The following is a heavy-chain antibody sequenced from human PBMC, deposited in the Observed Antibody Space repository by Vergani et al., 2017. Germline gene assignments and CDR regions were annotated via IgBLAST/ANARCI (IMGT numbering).Heavy chain of an antibody. CDR3: ATDRGGDGYCSGGSCYSNAFDI. CDR2: FDPEDGET. J-gene: IGHJ3*02. D-gene: IGHD2-15*01. Sequence: QVQLVQSGAEVKKPGASVKVSCKVSGYTLTELSMHWVRQAPGKGLEWMGGFDPEDGETIYAQKFRGRVTMTEDTSTDTAYMELSSLRSEDTAVYYCATDRGGDGYCSGGSCYSNAFDIWGQGTMVTVSS. V-gene: IGHV1-24*01. CDR1: GYTLTELS.